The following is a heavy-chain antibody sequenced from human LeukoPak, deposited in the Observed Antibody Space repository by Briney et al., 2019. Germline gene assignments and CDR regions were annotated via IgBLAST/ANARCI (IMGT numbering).Heavy chain of an antibody. D-gene: IGHD3-22*01. J-gene: IGHJ4*02. CDR3: ARQTYYYDSSGYWYFDY. CDR2: INHSGST. Sequence: PSETLSLTCAVYGGSFSGYYWSWIRQPPGKGLEWIGEINHSGSTNYNPSLKSRVTISVDTSKNQFSLKLISVTAADTAVYYCARQTYYYDSSGYWYFDYWGQGTLVTVSS. CDR1: GGSFSGYY. V-gene: IGHV4-34*01.